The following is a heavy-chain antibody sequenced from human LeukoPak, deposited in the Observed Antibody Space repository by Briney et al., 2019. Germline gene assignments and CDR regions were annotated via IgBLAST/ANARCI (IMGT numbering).Heavy chain of an antibody. CDR2: INPNSGGT. J-gene: IGHJ5*02. V-gene: IGHV1-2*02. CDR1: GYTFTGYY. Sequence: GASVKVSCKASGYTFTGYYMHWVRQAPGQGLEWMGWINPNSGGTNYAQKFQGRVTMTRDTPISTAYMELSRLRSDDTAVYYCASEYCSGGSCYSDGTGWFDPWGQGTLVTVSS. CDR3: ASEYCSGGSCYSDGTGWFDP. D-gene: IGHD2-15*01.